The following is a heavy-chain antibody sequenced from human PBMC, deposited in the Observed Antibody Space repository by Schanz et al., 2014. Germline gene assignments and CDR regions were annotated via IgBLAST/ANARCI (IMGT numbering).Heavy chain of an antibody. V-gene: IGHV1-24*01. CDR2: FDPEDVET. CDR3: ARDRDQWDGNYLDY. J-gene: IGHJ4*02. D-gene: IGHD1-26*01. Sequence: QDQLVQSGGEVKKPGASVKVSCKASGYTFRDYGISWGRQAPGQGLGWMGGFDPEDVETIYAQKFQGRVTMTEDTSTDTAYMELSSLRSEDTAVYYCARDRDQWDGNYLDYWGQGTLVTVSS. CDR1: GYTFRDYG.